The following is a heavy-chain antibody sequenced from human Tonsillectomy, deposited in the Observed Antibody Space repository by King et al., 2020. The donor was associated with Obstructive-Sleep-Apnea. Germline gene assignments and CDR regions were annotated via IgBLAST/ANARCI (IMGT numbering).Heavy chain of an antibody. V-gene: IGHV1-18*04. CDR2: ISTYNGNT. D-gene: IGHD1-26*01. CDR3: ARVGATPDWYFDL. Sequence: QLVQSGAEVKKPGASVKVSCKASGYTFTSYGISWVRQAPGQGLEWMGWISTYNGNTNYAQNLQGRVTLTTDTSTRTAYMELRSLGSDDTAVYYCARVGATPDWYFDLWGRGTLVTVSS. CDR1: GYTFTSYG. J-gene: IGHJ2*01.